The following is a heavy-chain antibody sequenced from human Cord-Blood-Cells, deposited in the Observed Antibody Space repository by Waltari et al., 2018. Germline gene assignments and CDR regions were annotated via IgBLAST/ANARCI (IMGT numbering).Heavy chain of an antibody. J-gene: IGHJ4*02. CDR1: GFTFSSYA. CDR2: ISYDGSNK. D-gene: IGHD3-10*01. Sequence: QVQLVESGGGVVQPGRSLRLSCAASGFTFSSYAMPWVRQAPGKGLEWVAVISYDGSNKYYADSVKGRFTISRDNSKNTLYLQMNSLRAEDTAVYYCARGLYGSGSYIDGDFDYWGQGTLVTVSS. V-gene: IGHV3-30-3*01. CDR3: ARGLYGSGSYIDGDFDY.